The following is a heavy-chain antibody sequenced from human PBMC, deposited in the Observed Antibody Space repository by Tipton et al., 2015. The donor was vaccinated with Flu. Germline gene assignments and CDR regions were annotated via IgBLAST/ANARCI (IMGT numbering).Heavy chain of an antibody. J-gene: IGHJ4*02. D-gene: IGHD2-21*01. Sequence: TLSLTCTVSSGSIRSINYFCAWIRQPPGKGLELIGSIYPSGTTYYNPSLKSRVTISVHTTKSHFSLKVRSGTASDTAVYYWARHRYSADDTGPGVYFNYWGQGTLVTVSA. CDR3: ARHRYSADDTGPGVYFNY. CDR2: IYPSGTT. V-gene: IGHV4-39*01. CDR1: SGSIRSINYF.